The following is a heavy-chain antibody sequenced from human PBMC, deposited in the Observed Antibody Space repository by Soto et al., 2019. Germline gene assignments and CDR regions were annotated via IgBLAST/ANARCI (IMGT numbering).Heavy chain of an antibody. Sequence: ASETLSLTCTVSGGSISSYYWTWIRLPPGKKLEWIGYIHYSGGTNYSPSLTSRVTISVDTSKKQFSMKLSSVTAADTAVYYCAWPIVSVAANNGRDICGQRTTVT. CDR2: IHYSGGT. CDR1: GGSISSYY. CDR3: AWPIVSVAANNGRDI. V-gene: IGHV4-59*08. D-gene: IGHD2-15*01. J-gene: IGHJ6*02.